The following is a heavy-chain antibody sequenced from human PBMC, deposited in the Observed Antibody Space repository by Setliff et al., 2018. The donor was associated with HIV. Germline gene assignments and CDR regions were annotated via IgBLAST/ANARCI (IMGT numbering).Heavy chain of an antibody. CDR1: GFTFSSYG. CDR3: HSGYDTEEQSYFDY. V-gene: IGHV3-30*02. CDR2: IRYDGSNK. D-gene: IGHD5-12*01. Sequence: LRLSCAASGFTFSSYGMHWVRQAPGKGLEWVAFIRYDGSNKYYADSVKGRFTISRDNAKNTLYLQMNSLRVEDTGVYYCHSGYDTEEQSYFDYWGQGTLVTVSS. J-gene: IGHJ4*02.